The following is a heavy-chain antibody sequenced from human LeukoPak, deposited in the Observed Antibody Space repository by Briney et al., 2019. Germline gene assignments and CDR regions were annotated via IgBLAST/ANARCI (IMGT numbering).Heavy chain of an antibody. CDR3: ASRHDSSGRYPDY. D-gene: IGHD3-22*01. CDR2: IKQDGSEK. J-gene: IGHJ4*02. CDR1: GCTFSSFW. V-gene: IGHV3-7*01. Sequence: QPGGSLRLSCAASGCTFSSFWMSWVRQAPGKGLEWVANIKQDGSEKYYVDSVKGRFTISRDNAKKSLYLQMNSLRAEDTAVYYCASRHDSSGRYPDYWGQGTLVTVSS.